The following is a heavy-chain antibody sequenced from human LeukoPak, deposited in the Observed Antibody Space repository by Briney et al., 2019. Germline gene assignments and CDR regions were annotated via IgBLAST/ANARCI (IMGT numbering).Heavy chain of an antibody. V-gene: IGHV1-18*04. D-gene: IGHD3-16*01. CDR2: ISAYNGNT. CDR1: GYTFSMYG. J-gene: IGHJ4*02. Sequence: WASVKVSCKASGYTFSMYGVSWVRQAPGQGLEWMGWISAYNGNTNYVQRLQGRVTMATDTSTSTAYMELRSLRSDDTAVYYCARDRGALPLTTFFDYWGQGILVTVSS. CDR3: ARDRGALPLTTFFDY.